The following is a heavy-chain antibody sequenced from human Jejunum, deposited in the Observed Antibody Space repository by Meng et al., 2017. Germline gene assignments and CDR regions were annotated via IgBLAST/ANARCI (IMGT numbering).Heavy chain of an antibody. CDR1: AFTFSKDW. Sequence: GESLKISCEASAFTFSKDWRTWVRQAPGKGLEWVANIKQDGSEKDYVDSVKGRFTISRDNAKNTLYLQLDSLRAEDTAVYYCARESLASYPLDYWGQGTQVTGAS. CDR3: ARESLASYPLDY. J-gene: IGHJ4*02. D-gene: IGHD2-2*01. V-gene: IGHV3-7*01. CDR2: IKQDGSEK.